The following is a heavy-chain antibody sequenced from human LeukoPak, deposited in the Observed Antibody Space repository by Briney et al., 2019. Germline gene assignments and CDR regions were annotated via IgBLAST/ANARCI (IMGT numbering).Heavy chain of an antibody. CDR2: IRSKVYGGAT. CDR1: GFTFGDYA. V-gene: IGHV3-49*03. Sequence: GGSLRLSCIASGFTFGDYAMSWFRQAPGKGLEWVGFIRSKVYGGATEYAASVKGRFTISRDDSKYIAYLQMNTLKTEDTAVYYCTRVGIAAADRYWYFDLWGRGTLVTVSS. D-gene: IGHD6-13*01. J-gene: IGHJ2*01. CDR3: TRVGIAAADRYWYFDL.